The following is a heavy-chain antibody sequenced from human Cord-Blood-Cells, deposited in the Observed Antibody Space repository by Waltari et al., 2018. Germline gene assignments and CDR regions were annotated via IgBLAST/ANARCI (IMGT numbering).Heavy chain of an antibody. Sequence: EVQLVESGGGLVQPGGSLRISCAASGFTFSSYAMSWVRQAPGKGLEWVSAISGSGGSTYDADSGKGRFTISKDNSKNTLYLQMNSLRAEDTAVYYCAKRESNWGSRGHFDLWGRGTLVTVSS. D-gene: IGHD7-27*01. CDR3: AKRESNWGSRGHFDL. V-gene: IGHV3-23*04. CDR2: ISGSGGST. CDR1: GFTFSSYA. J-gene: IGHJ2*01.